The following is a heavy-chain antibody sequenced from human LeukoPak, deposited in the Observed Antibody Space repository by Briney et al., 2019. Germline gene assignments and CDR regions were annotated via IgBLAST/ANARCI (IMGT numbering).Heavy chain of an antibody. Sequence: SETLSLTCTVSGGSISSYYWSWIRQPAGKGLEWIGRIYTSGSTNYNPSLKSRVTMSVDTSKNQFSLKLSSVTAADTAVYYCARERLLQSCFFHPWGQETVVTVSS. D-gene: IGHD2-21*02. V-gene: IGHV4-4*07. J-gene: IGHJ5*02. CDR3: ARERLLQSCFFHP. CDR1: GGSISSYY. CDR2: IYTSGST.